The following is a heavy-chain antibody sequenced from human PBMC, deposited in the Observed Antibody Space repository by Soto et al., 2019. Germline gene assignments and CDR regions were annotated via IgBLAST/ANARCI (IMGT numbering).Heavy chain of an antibody. Sequence: GTSVKVSCKSSGYTLTSYAMHWVRQAHGQRLEWMGWINAGNGNTKYSQKFQGRVTITRDTSASTAYMELSSLRSEDTAVYYCAREAEFHYYDSSGSGWFDPWGQGTLVTVSS. CDR1: GYTLTSYA. J-gene: IGHJ5*02. V-gene: IGHV1-3*01. CDR3: AREAEFHYYDSSGSGWFDP. D-gene: IGHD3-22*01. CDR2: INAGNGNT.